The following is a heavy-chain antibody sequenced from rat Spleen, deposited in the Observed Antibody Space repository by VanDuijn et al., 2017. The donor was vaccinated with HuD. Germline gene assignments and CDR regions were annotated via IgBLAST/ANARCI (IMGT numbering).Heavy chain of an antibody. Sequence: EVQLVESGGGFVQPGGSLKLSCAASGFSFNKYGMAWVCQAPTKGLEWVASITYDGSSTYYRDSVKGRFTISRDNAKSSLYLQMDSLRSEDTATYYCTSEPGYNSYFAYWGQGVMVTVSS. D-gene: IGHD1-4*01. CDR1: GFSFNKYG. V-gene: IGHV5-20*01. J-gene: IGHJ2*01. CDR2: ITYDGSST. CDR3: TSEPGYNSYFAY.